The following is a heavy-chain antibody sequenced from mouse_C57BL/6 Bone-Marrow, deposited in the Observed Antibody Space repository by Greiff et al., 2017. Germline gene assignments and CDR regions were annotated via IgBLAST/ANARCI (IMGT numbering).Heavy chain of an antibody. D-gene: IGHD1-1*01. CDR1: GYTFPSYW. V-gene: IGHV1-55*01. Sequence: QVHVKQPGAELVKPGASVKMSCKASGYTFPSYWITWVKQRPGQGLEWIGDLYPGSGSTNYNEKFKSKATLTVDTSSSTAYMQLSSLTSEDSAVYYCARLTTVVAPDAMDYWGEGTSVTVSS. CDR3: ARLTTVVAPDAMDY. J-gene: IGHJ4*01. CDR2: LYPGSGST.